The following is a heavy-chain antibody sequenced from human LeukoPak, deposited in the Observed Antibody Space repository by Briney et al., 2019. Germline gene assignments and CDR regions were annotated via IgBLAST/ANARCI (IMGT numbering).Heavy chain of an antibody. J-gene: IGHJ6*03. CDR1: GFTFDDYD. CDR2: ISGSGGST. CDR3: AKGGRAAGTSYYYYMDV. D-gene: IGHD6-13*01. Sequence: GGSLRLSCAASGFTFDDYDMHWVRQAPGKGLEWVSAISGSGGSTYYADSVKGRFTISRDNSKNTLYLQMNSLRAEDTAVYYCAKGGRAAGTSYYYYMDVWGKGTTVTVSS. V-gene: IGHV3-23*01.